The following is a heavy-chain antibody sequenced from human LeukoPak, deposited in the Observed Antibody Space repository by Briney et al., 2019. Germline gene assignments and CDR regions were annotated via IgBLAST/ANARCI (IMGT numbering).Heavy chain of an antibody. J-gene: IGHJ5*01. D-gene: IGHD6-6*01. V-gene: IGHV3-48*03. CDR3: TRDPRHFDS. CDR1: GFTFSSYE. Sequence: GGSLRLSCAASGFTFSSYEMNWVRQAPGKGLEWVSYISSSGSTMYYADSVKGRFTISRDNAKNSLYLQMNSLRAEDTAVYYCTRDPRHFDSCGQGTLVTVSA. CDR2: ISSSGSTM.